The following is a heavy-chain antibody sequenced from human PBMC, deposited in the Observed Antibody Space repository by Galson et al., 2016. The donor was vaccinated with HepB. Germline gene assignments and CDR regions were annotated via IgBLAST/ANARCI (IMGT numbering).Heavy chain of an antibody. CDR3: ARQRGDGTNSYWWDLFDP. CDR1: GFTFSDFG. Sequence: SLRLSCAASGFTFSDFGMHWVRQAPGKGLEWVALIWYDGSNKHYADSVKGRFTISRDNSKNTLYLQMNSLTAEDTAVYYCARQRGDGTNSYWWDLFDPWGQGTLVTVSS. D-gene: IGHD2-8*02. V-gene: IGHV3-33*01. J-gene: IGHJ5*02. CDR2: IWYDGSNK.